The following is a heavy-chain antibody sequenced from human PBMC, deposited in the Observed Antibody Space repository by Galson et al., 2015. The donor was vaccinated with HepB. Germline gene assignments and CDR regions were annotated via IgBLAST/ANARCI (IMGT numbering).Heavy chain of an antibody. J-gene: IGHJ5*02. CDR1: GYTFSSFS. V-gene: IGHV1-18*01. D-gene: IGHD2-15*01. Sequence: SVKVSCTASGYTFSSFSITWVRQAPGQGLEWMGWISPYKSDTDYAQKFKGRVTMTTDTSTSTAYMELKSLRADDTAVYFCARGARVGVVGVIENNWFDPWGQGTLVTVSS. CDR2: ISPYKSDT. CDR3: ARGARVGVVGVIENNWFDP.